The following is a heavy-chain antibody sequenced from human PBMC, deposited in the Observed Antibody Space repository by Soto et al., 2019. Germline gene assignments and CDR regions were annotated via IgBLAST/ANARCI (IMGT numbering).Heavy chain of an antibody. V-gene: IGHV1-18*01. CDR3: ARSPGYSASWGYFYYGMKI. Sequence: QVQLVQSGAELKKPGASVQVSCKASGYTFTNYGISWVRQAPGQGLEGMGWINTYHGNTKYAQKLQGRVTMTKHTSTSTAYMELTSLRSDDTAVYYCARSPGYSASWGYFYYGMKIWGQGTTVIVSS. D-gene: IGHD6-13*01. J-gene: IGHJ6*02. CDR2: INTYHGNT. CDR1: GYTFTNYG.